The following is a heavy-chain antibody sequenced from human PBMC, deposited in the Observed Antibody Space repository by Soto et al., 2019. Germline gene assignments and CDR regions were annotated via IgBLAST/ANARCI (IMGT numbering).Heavy chain of an antibody. J-gene: IGHJ4*02. Sequence: PSQTLSLTCAISGDSVSSNSAAWNWIRQSPSRGLEWLGRTYYRSKWYNDYAVSVKSRITINPDTSKNQFSLQLNSVTPEDTAVYYCARDYNSPDRDSSGWYPGWGYFDYWGQGTLVTVSS. CDR1: GDSVSSNSAA. CDR2: TYYRSKWYN. CDR3: ARDYNSPDRDSSGWYPGWGYFDY. V-gene: IGHV6-1*01. D-gene: IGHD6-19*01.